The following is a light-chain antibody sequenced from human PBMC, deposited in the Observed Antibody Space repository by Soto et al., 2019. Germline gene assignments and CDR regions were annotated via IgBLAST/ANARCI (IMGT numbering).Light chain of an antibody. J-gene: IGKJ1*01. CDR1: QGISNY. CDR2: AAS. V-gene: IGKV1-27*01. CDR3: QKYNSAPRT. Sequence: DIQMTQSPSSLSASVGDRVTITCRASQGISNYLAWYQQKPGKVPKLLIYAASTLQSGVPSRFSGSGSGTDVTLTISSLQPEDVATYYCQKYNSAPRTVGQGNKVEIK.